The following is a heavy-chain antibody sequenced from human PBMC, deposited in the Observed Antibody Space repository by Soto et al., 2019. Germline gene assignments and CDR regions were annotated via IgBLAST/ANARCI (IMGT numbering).Heavy chain of an antibody. D-gene: IGHD6-13*01. V-gene: IGHV4-59*01. J-gene: IGHJ4*02. CDR3: ARRKTRYSSSWYYDY. CDR2: IYYSGST. CDR1: GGSISSYY. Sequence: QVQLQESGPGLVKPSETLSLTCTVSGGSISSYYWSWVRQPPGKGLEWIGYIYYSGSTNYNPSLKSRVTISVDTAKNQFSLKLSSVTAADTAVYYCARRKTRYSSSWYYDYWGQGTLVTVSS.